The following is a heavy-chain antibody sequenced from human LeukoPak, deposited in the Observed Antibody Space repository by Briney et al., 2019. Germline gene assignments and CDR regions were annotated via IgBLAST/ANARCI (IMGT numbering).Heavy chain of an antibody. CDR2: INHSGST. J-gene: IGHJ4*02. Sequence: PSETLSLTCAVYGGSFSGYYWSWIRQPPGKGLEWIGEINHSGSTNYNPSLKSRVTISVDTSKNQFSLKLSSVTAADTAVYYCAREGGGYSYGLHYFDYWGQGTLVTVSS. V-gene: IGHV4-34*01. D-gene: IGHD5-18*01. CDR3: AREGGGYSYGLHYFDY. CDR1: GGSFSGYY.